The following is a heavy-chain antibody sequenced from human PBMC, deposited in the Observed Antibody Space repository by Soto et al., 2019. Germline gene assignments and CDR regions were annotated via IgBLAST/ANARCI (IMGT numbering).Heavy chain of an antibody. Sequence: EVQLVESGGGLVQPGGSLRLSCAASGFTFSSYSMNWVRQAPGKGLEWVSYISSSSSTIYYADSVKGRFTISRDNAKNSLYLQMNSLRAEDTAVYYCARVVASSSGYPPEYWGQGTLVTVSS. CDR3: ARVVASSSGYPPEY. D-gene: IGHD3-22*01. CDR1: GFTFSSYS. V-gene: IGHV3-48*01. CDR2: ISSSSSTI. J-gene: IGHJ4*02.